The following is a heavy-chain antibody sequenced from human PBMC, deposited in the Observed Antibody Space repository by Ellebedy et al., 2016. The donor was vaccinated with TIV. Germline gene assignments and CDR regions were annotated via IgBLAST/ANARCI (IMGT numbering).Heavy chain of an antibody. V-gene: IGHV1-46*01. CDR3: ARGVSYGPEY. J-gene: IGHJ4*02. D-gene: IGHD5-18*01. CDR1: GYTFTTCH. CDR2: INPSGGST. Sequence: ASVKVSCKASGYTFTTCHMHWVRQAPGQGPEWMGIINPSGGSTSYAQKFQGRVTMTRDTSTSTVYMELSSLRSEDTAVYYCARGVSYGPEYWGQGTLVTVSS.